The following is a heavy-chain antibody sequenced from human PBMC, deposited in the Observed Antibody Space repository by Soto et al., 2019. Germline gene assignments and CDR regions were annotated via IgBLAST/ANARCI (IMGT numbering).Heavy chain of an antibody. V-gene: IGHV4-4*02. CDR2: IYHSGST. Sequence: SETLSLTCAVSGGSISSSNWWSWVRQPPGKGLEWIGEIYHSGSTNYNPSLKSRVTISVDKSKNQFSLKLSSVTAADTAVYYCASGHPKRWYSSSWAFDYWGQGTLVTVSS. D-gene: IGHD6-6*01. CDR3: ASGHPKRWYSSSWAFDY. CDR1: GGSISSSNW. J-gene: IGHJ4*02.